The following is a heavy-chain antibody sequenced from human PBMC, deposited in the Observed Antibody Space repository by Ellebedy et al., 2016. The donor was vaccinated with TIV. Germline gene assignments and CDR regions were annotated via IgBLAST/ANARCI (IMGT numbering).Heavy chain of an antibody. Sequence: AASVKVSCKASGYTFSNYFVHWVRQAPGQGLEWMGIINPSSGSTTYAQKLQGRLTMTRDTSASTAYMELSSLRSEDTAVYYCARGGGRSSSWYGYFDYWGQGTLVTVSS. V-gene: IGHV1-46*04. CDR2: INPSSGST. CDR3: ARGGGRSSSWYGYFDY. J-gene: IGHJ4*02. CDR1: GYTFSNYF. D-gene: IGHD6-13*01.